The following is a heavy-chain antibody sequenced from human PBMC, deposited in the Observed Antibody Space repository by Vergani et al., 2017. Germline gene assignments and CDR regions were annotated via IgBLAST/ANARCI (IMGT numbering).Heavy chain of an antibody. D-gene: IGHD5-12*01. CDR1: GGTFSSYT. CDR2: IIPILGIA. Sequence: QVQLEQSGAEVKKPGSSVKVSCKASGGTFSSYTISWVRQAPGQGLEWMGRIIPILGIANYAQKFQGRVTITADKSTSTAYMELSSLRSEDTAVYYCARDSGYDFGYYYYGMDVWGQGTTVTVSS. J-gene: IGHJ6*02. V-gene: IGHV1-69*02. CDR3: ARDSGYDFGYYYYGMDV.